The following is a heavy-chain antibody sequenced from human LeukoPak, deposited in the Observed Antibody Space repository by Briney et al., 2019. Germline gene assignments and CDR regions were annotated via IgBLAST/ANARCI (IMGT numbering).Heavy chain of an antibody. CDR2: ISYDGSNK. V-gene: IGHV3-30-3*01. J-gene: IGHJ6*03. CDR3: AKVGLRVPRDYYYYMDV. D-gene: IGHD3-10*01. Sequence: GGSLRLSCAASGFTFSSYAMHWVRQAPGKGLEWVAVISYDGSNKYYADSVKGRFTISRDNSKDTLYLQMNSLRAEDTAVYYCAKVGLRVPRDYYYYMDVWGKGTTVTVSS. CDR1: GFTFSSYA.